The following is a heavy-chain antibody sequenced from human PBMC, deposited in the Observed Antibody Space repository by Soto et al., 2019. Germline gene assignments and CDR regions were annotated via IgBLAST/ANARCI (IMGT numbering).Heavy chain of an antibody. V-gene: IGHV4-4*02. Sequence: PSETLSLTCAVSRGSISSSNWWSWARQPPGKGLEWIGEIYHSGSTNYNPSLKSRVTISVDKSKNQFSLKLSSVTAADTAVYYCASSSTDGYYFDYWGQGTLVTVSS. D-gene: IGHD2-8*01. CDR3: ASSSTDGYYFDY. CDR1: RGSISSSNW. CDR2: IYHSGST. J-gene: IGHJ4*02.